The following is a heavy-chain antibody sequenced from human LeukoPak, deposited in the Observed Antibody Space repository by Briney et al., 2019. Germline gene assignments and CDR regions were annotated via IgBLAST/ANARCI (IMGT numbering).Heavy chain of an antibody. CDR1: GFIFSTYT. CDR3: AREGYCSGGSCYYIDY. CDR2: ISSSSSYI. J-gene: IGHJ4*02. Sequence: AGGSLRLSCAASGFIFSTYTMNWVRQAPGKGLEWVSSISSSSSYIYYADSVKGRFTISRDNAKNSLYLQMNSLRAEDTAVYYCAREGYCSGGSCYYIDYWGQGTLVTVSS. D-gene: IGHD2-15*01. V-gene: IGHV3-21*01.